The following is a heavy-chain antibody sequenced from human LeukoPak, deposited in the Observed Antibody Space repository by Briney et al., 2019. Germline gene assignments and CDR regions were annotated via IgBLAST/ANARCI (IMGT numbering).Heavy chain of an antibody. V-gene: IGHV4-34*01. CDR3: ARYCRAATGTGAIFDI. CDR1: GESFSGYY. D-gene: IGHD6-13*01. Sequence: SETLSLTCAVYGESFSGYYWSWIRQPPGKGLTWIGEINHSGTTNYNPSLKSRVTISLDTSKNQFSLKLSSVTAADTAVYYCARYCRAATGTGAIFDIWGQGTMVTVSS. J-gene: IGHJ3*02. CDR2: INHSGTT.